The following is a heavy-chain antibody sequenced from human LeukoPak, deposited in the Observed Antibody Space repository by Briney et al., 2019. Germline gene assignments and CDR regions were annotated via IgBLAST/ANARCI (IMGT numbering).Heavy chain of an antibody. J-gene: IGHJ4*02. CDR3: AKAEGYDILTGLDY. V-gene: IGHV3-23*01. CDR2: IGASGGST. D-gene: IGHD3-9*01. Sequence: GGSLRLSCATSGFTFSSYAMSWVRQAPGKGLEWVSDIGASGGSTYYADSVKGRFTISRDNSKNTLYLHMNSLRTEDTAVYYCAKAEGYDILTGLDYWGQGTLVTVSS. CDR1: GFTFSSYA.